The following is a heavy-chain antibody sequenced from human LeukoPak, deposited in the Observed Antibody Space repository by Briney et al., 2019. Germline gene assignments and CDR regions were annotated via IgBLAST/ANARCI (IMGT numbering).Heavy chain of an antibody. Sequence: GGSLRLSCAASGFTFSSYAMHWVRQAPGKGLEYVSAISSNGGSTYYANSVKGRSTISRDNSKNTLYLQMGSLRAEDMAVYYCARDGYGSSWYSNPGPFDYWGQGTLVTVSS. CDR2: ISSNGGST. J-gene: IGHJ4*02. D-gene: IGHD6-13*01. V-gene: IGHV3-64*01. CDR1: GFTFSSYA. CDR3: ARDGYGSSWYSNPGPFDY.